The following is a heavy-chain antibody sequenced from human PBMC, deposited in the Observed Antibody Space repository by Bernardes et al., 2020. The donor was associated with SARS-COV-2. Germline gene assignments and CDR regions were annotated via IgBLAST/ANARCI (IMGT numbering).Heavy chain of an antibody. J-gene: IGHJ4*02. V-gene: IGHV4-39*01. CDR1: GGSISSRTSY. CDR2: IYSSGSI. Sequence: SETLSLSCTVFGGSISSRTSYWGWIRQPPGKGLEWIGSIYSSGSIDYSPTLNSRVSISVDTSNSQFSLKLTSVTAADTAVYYCARHKYCSGGSCFYDYWGQGALVTVSS. CDR3: ARHKYCSGGSCFYDY. D-gene: IGHD2-15*01.